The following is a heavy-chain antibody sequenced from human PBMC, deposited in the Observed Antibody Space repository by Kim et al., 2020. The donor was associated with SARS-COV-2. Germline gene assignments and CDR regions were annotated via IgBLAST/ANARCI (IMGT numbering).Heavy chain of an antibody. CDR1: GGSISSSTYY. D-gene: IGHD4-17*01. J-gene: IGHJ3*02. CDR2: IYYSGNA. CDR3: ARLQIGEKTFLNGDYGAFEM. V-gene: IGHV4-39*01. Sequence: SETLSLTCSVSGGSISSSTYYWGWIRQPPGKGLEWIGSIYYSGNAHHNPSLKSRVTISVDTSKNQFSLKLTSVTAADTAVYYCARLQIGEKTFLNGDYGAFEMWGQGTMVTVSS.